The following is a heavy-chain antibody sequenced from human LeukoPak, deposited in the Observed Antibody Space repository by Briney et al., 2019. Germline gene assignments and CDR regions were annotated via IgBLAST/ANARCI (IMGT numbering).Heavy chain of an antibody. Sequence: GGSLRLSCAASGFTFSNYAMNWVRQAPGKGLEWVAVISYDGSNKYYADSVKGRFTISRDNSKNTLYLEMNSLRAEDSAVYYCARGDASSWYFFDYRGQGTLVTVSS. CDR3: ARGDASSWYFFDY. V-gene: IGHV3-30*04. CDR1: GFTFSNYA. J-gene: IGHJ4*02. D-gene: IGHD6-13*01. CDR2: ISYDGSNK.